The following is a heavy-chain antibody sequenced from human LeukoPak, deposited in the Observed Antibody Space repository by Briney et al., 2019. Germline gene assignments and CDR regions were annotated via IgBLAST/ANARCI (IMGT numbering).Heavy chain of an antibody. D-gene: IGHD6-19*01. CDR3: ARVTRIAVAGLFY. CDR2: MNPNSGNT. V-gene: IGHV1-8*01. J-gene: IGHJ4*02. Sequence: ASVKVSCKASGYTFTSYDINWVRQATGQGLEWMGWMNPNSGNTGYAQKFQGRVTMTRNTSISTAYMELSRLRSDDTAVYYCARVTRIAVAGLFYWGQGTLVTVSS. CDR1: GYTFTSYD.